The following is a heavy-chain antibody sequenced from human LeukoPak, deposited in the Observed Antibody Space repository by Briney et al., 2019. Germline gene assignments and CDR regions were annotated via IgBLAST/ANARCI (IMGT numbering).Heavy chain of an antibody. V-gene: IGHV3-7*05. Sequence: TGGSLRLSCAASGFTFSSYWMSWVRQAPGKGLEWVANIKQDGSEKYYVDSVKGRFTISRDNAKNSLYLQMNSLRAEDTAVYYCARDFYGPYYYYGMDVWGQGTTATVSS. CDR2: IKQDGSEK. D-gene: IGHD2/OR15-2a*01. J-gene: IGHJ6*02. CDR1: GFTFSSYW. CDR3: ARDFYGPYYYYGMDV.